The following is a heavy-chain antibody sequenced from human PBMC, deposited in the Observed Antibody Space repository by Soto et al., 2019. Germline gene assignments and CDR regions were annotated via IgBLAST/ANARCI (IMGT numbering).Heavy chain of an antibody. D-gene: IGHD2-2*01. J-gene: IGHJ6*03. Sequence: GGSLRLSCAASGFTFSNAWMSWVRQAPGKGLEWAGRIKSKTDGGTTDYAAPVKGRFTISRDDSKNTLYLQMNSLKTEDTAVYYCTTARWGYCSSTSCLGTGYYYYMAVWGKGTTVTVSS. V-gene: IGHV3-15*01. CDR3: TTARWGYCSSTSCLGTGYYYYMAV. CDR1: GFTFSNAW. CDR2: IKSKTDGGTT.